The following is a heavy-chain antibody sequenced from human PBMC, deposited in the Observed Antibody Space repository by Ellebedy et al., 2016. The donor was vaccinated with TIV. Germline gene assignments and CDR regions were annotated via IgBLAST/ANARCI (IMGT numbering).Heavy chain of an antibody. V-gene: IGHV1-18*01. Sequence: ASVKVSCXASGYTFTNFGISWVRQAPGQGLEWMGWMSTYNGNTNYAEKLQGRVTMTTDTSTDTAYMELRSLRSDDTAMYYCARDPGAGTGFDHWGQGALVTVSS. CDR1: GYTFTNFG. CDR3: ARDPGAGTGFDH. CDR2: MSTYNGNT. D-gene: IGHD6-13*01. J-gene: IGHJ4*02.